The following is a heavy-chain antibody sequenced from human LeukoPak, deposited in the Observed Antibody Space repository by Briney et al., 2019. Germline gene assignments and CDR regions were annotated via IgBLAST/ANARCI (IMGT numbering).Heavy chain of an antibody. CDR3: ARGGGLDV. Sequence: GGSLRLSCAASGFTFSSYAMNWVRQAPGKGLEWVASINHNGNVKYYVDSVKGRFTISRDNAKNSLHLQMSNLRAEDTAVYFCARGGGLDVWGQGATVTVSS. CDR1: GFTFSSYA. V-gene: IGHV3-7*03. J-gene: IGHJ6*02. CDR2: INHNGNVK. D-gene: IGHD3-16*01.